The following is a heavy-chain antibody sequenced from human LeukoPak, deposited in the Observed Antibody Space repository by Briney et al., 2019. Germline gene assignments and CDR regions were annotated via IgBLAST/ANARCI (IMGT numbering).Heavy chain of an antibody. D-gene: IGHD6-19*01. CDR1: GFTFSSYT. V-gene: IGHV3-23*01. J-gene: IGHJ4*02. CDR2: VSGSGGGT. CDR3: AKDRSSGWPLDFDY. Sequence: GWSLRLSCAASGFTFSSYTMSWVRQAPGKGLDWVSTVSGSGGGTYYADSVKGRFTISRDNSKNTLYLQMNSPRAEDTAVYYCAKDRSSGWPLDFDYWGQGTLVTVSS.